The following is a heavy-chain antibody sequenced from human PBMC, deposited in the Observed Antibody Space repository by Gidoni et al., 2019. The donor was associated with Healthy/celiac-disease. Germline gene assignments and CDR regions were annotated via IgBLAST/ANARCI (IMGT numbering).Heavy chain of an antibody. Sequence: LEWVSSISSSSSYIYQAPGKGRFTISRDNAKNSLYLQMNSLRAEDTAVYYCARANDYGDYGSYWYFDLWGRGTLVTVSS. V-gene: IGHV3-11*04. CDR2: ISSSSSYI. CDR3: ARANDYGDYGSYWYFDL. D-gene: IGHD4-17*01. J-gene: IGHJ2*01.